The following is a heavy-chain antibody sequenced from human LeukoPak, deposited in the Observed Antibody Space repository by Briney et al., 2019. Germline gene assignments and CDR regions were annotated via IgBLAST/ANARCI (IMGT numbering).Heavy chain of an antibody. J-gene: IGHJ5*02. CDR2: IYYSGST. V-gene: IGHV4-39*01. CDR1: GGSISSSSYY. D-gene: IGHD3-10*01. CDR3: ARQAYYGSGSYYNVRFDP. Sequence: SETLSLTCTVSGGSISSSSYYWGWIRQPPGKGLEWIGSIYYSGSTYYNPSLKSRVTISVDTSKNQFSLKLSSVTAADTAVYYCARQAYYGSGSYYNVRFDPWGQGTLVTISS.